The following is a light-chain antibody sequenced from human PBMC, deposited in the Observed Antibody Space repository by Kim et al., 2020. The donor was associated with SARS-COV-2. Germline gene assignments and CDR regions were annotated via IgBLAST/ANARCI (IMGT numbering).Light chain of an antibody. Sequence: QSVLTQPPSASGTPGQWVTISCSGSSSNIGSNTVNGYQQLPGTAPKLLIYSNNQRPSGVPDRFCASESGTSASLAISGLQSEDEADYYCAAWDYSLNAVVFGGGTQLTVL. J-gene: IGLJ2*01. CDR3: AAWDYSLNAVV. CDR1: SSNIGSNT. CDR2: SNN. V-gene: IGLV1-44*01.